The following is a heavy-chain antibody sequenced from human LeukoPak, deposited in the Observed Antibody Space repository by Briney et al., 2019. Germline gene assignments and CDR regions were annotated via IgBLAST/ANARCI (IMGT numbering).Heavy chain of an antibody. CDR3: ATDQRIAVAGTELRY. Sequence: ASVKVSCKVSGYTLTELSMHWVRQAPGKGLEWMGGFDPEDGETIYAQEFQGRVTMAEDTSTDTAYMELSSLRSEDTAVYYCATDQRIAVAGTELRYWGQGTLVTVSS. CDR1: GYTLTELS. D-gene: IGHD6-19*01. J-gene: IGHJ4*02. CDR2: FDPEDGET. V-gene: IGHV1-24*01.